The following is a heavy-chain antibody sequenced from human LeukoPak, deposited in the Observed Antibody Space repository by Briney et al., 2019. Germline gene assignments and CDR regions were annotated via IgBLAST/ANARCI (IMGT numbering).Heavy chain of an antibody. CDR2: ISSSGSTI. CDR1: GFTFSDYY. V-gene: IGHV3-11*01. D-gene: IGHD1-26*01. Sequence: GGSLRLSCAASGFTFSDYYMSWIRQAPGKGLEWVSYISSSGSTIYYADSVKGRFTISRDNAKNSLYLQMNSLRAEDTAVYYCARDVYSGSYVGLYYYYYGMDVWGQETTVTVSS. J-gene: IGHJ6*02. CDR3: ARDVYSGSYVGLYYYYYGMDV.